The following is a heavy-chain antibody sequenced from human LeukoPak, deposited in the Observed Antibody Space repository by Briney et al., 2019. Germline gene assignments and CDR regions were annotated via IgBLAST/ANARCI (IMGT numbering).Heavy chain of an antibody. CDR1: GFTVSSNY. CDR3: ARTGYYYDSSGYYYLDY. Sequence: PGGSLRLSCAAFGFTVSSNYMSWVRQAPGKGLEWVSVIYSGGSTYYADSVKGRFTISRDNSKNTLYLQMNSLRAEDTAVYYCARTGYYYDSSGYYYLDYWGQGTLVTVSS. V-gene: IGHV3-66*02. J-gene: IGHJ4*02. D-gene: IGHD3-22*01. CDR2: IYSGGST.